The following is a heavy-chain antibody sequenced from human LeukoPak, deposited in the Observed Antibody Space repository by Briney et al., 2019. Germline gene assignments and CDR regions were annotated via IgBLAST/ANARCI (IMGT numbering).Heavy chain of an antibody. J-gene: IGHJ4*02. Sequence: PSETLSLTCAVYGGSFSGYYWSWIRQPPGKGLEWIGEINYSGSTKYNPSLKSRVTISVDTPKNQFSLKLNSVTAADTAVYYCARGVCSGGSCYSEWNYWGQGTLVTVSS. CDR1: GGSFSGYY. V-gene: IGHV4-34*01. D-gene: IGHD2-15*01. CDR3: ARGVCSGGSCYSEWNY. CDR2: INYSGST.